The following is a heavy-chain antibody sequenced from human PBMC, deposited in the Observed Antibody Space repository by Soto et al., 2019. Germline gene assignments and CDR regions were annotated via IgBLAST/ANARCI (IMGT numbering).Heavy chain of an antibody. V-gene: IGHV3-11*01. CDR3: ARAVGGYSGYDFIPGYYYFRDV. J-gene: IGHJ6*03. D-gene: IGHD5-12*01. CDR1: GFTFSDYY. CDR2: ISSSGSTI. Sequence: QVQLVESGGGLVKPGGSLRLSCAASGFTFSDYYMSWIRQAPGKRLEWASYISSSGSTIYYADSVKGLVTISRDTAKSYLYLQMNSLRAEDPAVYYCARAVGGYSGYDFIPGYYYFRDVWGKGTTVTLSS.